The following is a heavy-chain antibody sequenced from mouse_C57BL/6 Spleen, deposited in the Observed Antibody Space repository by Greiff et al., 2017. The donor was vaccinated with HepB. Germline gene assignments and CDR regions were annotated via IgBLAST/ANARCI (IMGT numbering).Heavy chain of an antibody. Sequence: EVQRVESGEGLVKPGGSLKLSCAASGFTFSSYAMSWVRQTPEKRLEWVAYISSGGDDIYYADTVKGRFTISRDNARNTLYLQMSSLKSEDTAMYYCTREGYGNYFDYWGQGTTLTVSS. CDR1: GFTFSSYA. J-gene: IGHJ2*01. CDR2: ISSGGDDI. D-gene: IGHD2-10*02. V-gene: IGHV5-9-1*02. CDR3: TREGYGNYFDY.